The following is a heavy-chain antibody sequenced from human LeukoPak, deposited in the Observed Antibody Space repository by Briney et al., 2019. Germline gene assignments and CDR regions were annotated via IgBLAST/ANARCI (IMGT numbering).Heavy chain of an antibody. CDR1: GYTFTVYY. CDR2: INPNSGGT. CDR3: ARDIDYGDAFDI. D-gene: IGHD4-17*01. Sequence: GASVKVSCKASGYTFTVYYMHWVRQAPGQGLEWMGWINPNSGGTNYAQKFQGRVTMTRDTSISTAYMELSRLRSDDTAVYYCARDIDYGDAFDIWGQGTMVTVSS. J-gene: IGHJ3*02. V-gene: IGHV1-2*02.